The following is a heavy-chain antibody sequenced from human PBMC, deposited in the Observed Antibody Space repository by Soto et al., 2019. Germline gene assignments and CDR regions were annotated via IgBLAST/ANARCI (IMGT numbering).Heavy chain of an antibody. CDR2: ISGSSGST. J-gene: IGHJ4*02. CDR3: AKLPVRLYYFAY. Sequence: EVQLLDSGGGLVQPGGSLRLSCVASGFTFSNYAMGWVRQAPGKGLEWVSTISGSSGSTNYADSVKGRFTISRENSKNTVFLQMNSLGAEDTAVYYCAKLPVRLYYFAYWGQGTLVTVSS. CDR1: GFTFSNYA. V-gene: IGHV3-23*01.